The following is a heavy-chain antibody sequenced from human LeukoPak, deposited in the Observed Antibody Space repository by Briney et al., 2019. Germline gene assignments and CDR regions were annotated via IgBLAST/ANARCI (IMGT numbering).Heavy chain of an antibody. CDR3: ARFLSMPIPSGEPPPTAGDDAFDI. Sequence: SETLSLTCTVSGDSISSSGYYWGWIRQPPGKGLEWIGEINHSGSTNYNPSLKSRVTISVDTSKNQFSLKLSSVTAADTAVYYCARFLSMPIPSGEPPPTAGDDAFDIWGQGTMVTVSS. V-gene: IGHV4-39*07. CDR2: INHSGST. D-gene: IGHD3-10*01. CDR1: GDSISSSGYY. J-gene: IGHJ3*02.